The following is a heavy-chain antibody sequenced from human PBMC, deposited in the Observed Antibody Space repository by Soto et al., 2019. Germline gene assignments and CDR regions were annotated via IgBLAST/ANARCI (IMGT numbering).Heavy chain of an antibody. CDR2: ISYDGSNK. CDR3: ARELHSGYYFSIVC. V-gene: IGHV3-30-3*01. D-gene: IGHD3-22*01. Sequence: QVQLVESGGGVVQPGRSLRLSCAASGFTFSSDAMHWVRQAPGKGLEWVAVISYDGSNKYYADSVKGRFTISRDNSKNTLYLQMNSLRAEDTAVYYCARELHSGYYFSIVCWGQGTLVTVSS. CDR1: GFTFSSDA. J-gene: IGHJ4*02.